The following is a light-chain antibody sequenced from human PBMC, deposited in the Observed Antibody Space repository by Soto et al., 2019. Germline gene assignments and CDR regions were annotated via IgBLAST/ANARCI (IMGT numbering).Light chain of an antibody. J-gene: IGKJ3*01. Sequence: EIVLTQSPGTLSLSPGERATLSCRASQSVSRNYLAWYQQKPGQAPRLLIYGASSRATGIPDRFSGSGSGTDFTLTISRLEPEDFAVYYCQQYDSSRTFGPGTKVDIK. CDR2: GAS. V-gene: IGKV3-20*01. CDR3: QQYDSSRT. CDR1: QSVSRNY.